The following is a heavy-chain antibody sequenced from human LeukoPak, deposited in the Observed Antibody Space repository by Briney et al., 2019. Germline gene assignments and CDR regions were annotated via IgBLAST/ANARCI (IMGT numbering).Heavy chain of an antibody. CDR2: IYTSGSI. J-gene: IGHJ6*02. D-gene: IGHD6-13*01. CDR3: ARGIAAAGPLYYYYGMDV. V-gene: IGHV4-4*07. Sequence: PSETLSLTCTVSVGSISSYYWSWVRQPAGKGREWIGRIYTSGSINYNPYLTSRVTMSVDKSNNQFPLKRNSVTAAATAVYYCARGIAAAGPLYYYYGMDVWGQGTTVTVSS. CDR1: VGSISSYY.